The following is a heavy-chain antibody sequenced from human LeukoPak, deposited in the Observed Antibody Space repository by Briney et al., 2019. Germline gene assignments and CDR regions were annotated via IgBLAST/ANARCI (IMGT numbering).Heavy chain of an antibody. J-gene: IGHJ6*03. CDR2: ISSSSSYI. Sequence: GGSLRLSCAASGFTFSSYSMNWVRQAPGKGLEWVSSISSSSSYIYYADSVKGRFTISRDNAKNSLYLQMNSLRAEDTAVYYCARAYSSSSAGFHYYYYYMDVWGKGTTVTVSS. D-gene: IGHD6-6*01. CDR1: GFTFSSYS. CDR3: ARAYSSSSAGFHYYYYYMDV. V-gene: IGHV3-21*01.